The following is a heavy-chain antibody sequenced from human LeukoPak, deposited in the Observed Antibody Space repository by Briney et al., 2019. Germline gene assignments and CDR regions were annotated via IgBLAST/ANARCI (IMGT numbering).Heavy chain of an antibody. V-gene: IGHV3-23*01. CDR2: ISGSGGST. Sequence: PGGSLRLSCAASGFTVSSNYMGWVRQAPGKGLEWVSAISGSGGSTYYADSVKGRFTISRDNSKNTLYLQMNSLRAEDTAVYYCAKDIVVVPAAAAKDDWFDPWGQGTLVTVSS. CDR3: AKDIVVVPAAAAKDDWFDP. J-gene: IGHJ5*02. CDR1: GFTVSSNY. D-gene: IGHD2-2*01.